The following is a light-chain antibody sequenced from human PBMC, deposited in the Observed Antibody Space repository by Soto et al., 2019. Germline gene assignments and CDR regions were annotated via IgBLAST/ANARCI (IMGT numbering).Light chain of an antibody. J-gene: IGLJ1*01. CDR1: SSDVGGYNY. V-gene: IGLV2-14*01. CDR2: DVS. CDR3: SSYTSSSTPYV. Sequence: QSVLTQPASVSGSPGQSITISCPGTSSDVGGYNYVSWYQQHPGKAPNLMIYDVSNRPSGVSNRFSGSKSGNTASLTISGLQAEDEADYYCSSYTSSSTPYVFGTGTKVTV.